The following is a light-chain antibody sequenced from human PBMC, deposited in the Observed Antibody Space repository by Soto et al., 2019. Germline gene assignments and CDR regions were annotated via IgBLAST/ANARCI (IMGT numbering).Light chain of an antibody. J-gene: IGKJ1*01. CDR2: GAS. CDR3: QQYGSPSRT. V-gene: IGKV3-20*01. CDR1: QSVSSSY. Sequence: EIVLTQSPGTLSLSPGERATLSCRASQSVSSSYLAWYQQKPGQAPRLLINGASSRATGIPDRFSGSGSGTDFTLTISRLESEDFAVYYCQQYGSPSRTFCRGTKV.